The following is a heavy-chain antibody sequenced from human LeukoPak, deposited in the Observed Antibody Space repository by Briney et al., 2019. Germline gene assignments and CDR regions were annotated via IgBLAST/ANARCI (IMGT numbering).Heavy chain of an antibody. CDR3: ARVDYGSGSYYNGYYFDY. Sequence: SETLSLTCTVSGGSISSYYWSWIRQPPGKGPEWIGYIYYSGSTNYNPSLKSRVTISVDTSKNQFSLKLSSVTAADTAVYYCARVDYGSGSYYNGYYFDYWGQGTLVTASS. D-gene: IGHD3-10*01. V-gene: IGHV4-59*01. CDR1: GGSISSYY. CDR2: IYYSGST. J-gene: IGHJ4*02.